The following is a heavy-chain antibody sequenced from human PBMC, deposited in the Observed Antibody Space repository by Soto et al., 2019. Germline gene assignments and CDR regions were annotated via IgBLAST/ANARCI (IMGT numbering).Heavy chain of an antibody. J-gene: IGHJ3*02. CDR3: VRGISLLRGVINWSGTFDI. CDR1: GFIFSDHY. Sequence: GGSLRLSCAVSGFIFSDHYIDWVRQVPGKGLEWVGRSRNKANSYTTEYAASVRGRFTISRDDSKNSLYLQMNSLKTEDTAVYYCVRGISLLRGVINWSGTFDIWGQGTMVTVSS. CDR2: SRNKANSYTT. D-gene: IGHD3-10*01. V-gene: IGHV3-72*01.